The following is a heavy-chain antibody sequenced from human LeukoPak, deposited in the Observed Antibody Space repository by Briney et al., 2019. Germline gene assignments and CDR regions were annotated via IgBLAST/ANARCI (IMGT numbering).Heavy chain of an antibody. Sequence: PGGSLRLSCAASGFTFSSYAMSWVRQAPGKGLEWVSTISGSGGSTYYADSVKGRFTISKDNSKNTLYLQMNSLRAEDTAVYYCAKDLSYSSGWFDCWGQGTLVTVSS. CDR3: AKDLSYSSGWFDC. V-gene: IGHV3-23*01. CDR1: GFTFSSYA. D-gene: IGHD6-19*01. CDR2: ISGSGGST. J-gene: IGHJ4*02.